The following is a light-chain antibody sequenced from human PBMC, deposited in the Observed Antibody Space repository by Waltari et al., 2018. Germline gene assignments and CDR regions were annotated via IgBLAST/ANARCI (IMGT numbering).Light chain of an antibody. J-gene: IGLJ1*01. Sequence: QSALTQPASVSGSPGQSITISCTGTSSDVGSNNLFSWYQPHPGKAPKLMIYEGSKRASGVYKRFFGSKSGNTASLTISGLQAEDEADYYCCSYAGSSTYVFGTGTKVTVL. CDR3: CSYAGSSTYV. CDR2: EGS. V-gene: IGLV2-23*01. CDR1: SSDVGSNNL.